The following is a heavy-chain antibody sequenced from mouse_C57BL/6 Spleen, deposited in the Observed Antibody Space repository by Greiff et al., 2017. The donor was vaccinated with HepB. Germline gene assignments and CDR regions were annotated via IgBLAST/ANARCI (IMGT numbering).Heavy chain of an antibody. V-gene: IGHV1-52*01. CDR2: IDPSDSET. CDR3: ARGYHIGYFDV. CDR1: GYTFTSYW. J-gene: IGHJ1*03. D-gene: IGHD1-3*01. Sequence: VQLQQPGAELVRPGSSVKLSCKASGYTFTSYWMHWVKQRPIQGLEWIGNIDPSDSETHYNQKFKDKATLTVDKSSSTAYMQLSSLPSEDSAVYYCARGYHIGYFDVWGTGTTVTVSS.